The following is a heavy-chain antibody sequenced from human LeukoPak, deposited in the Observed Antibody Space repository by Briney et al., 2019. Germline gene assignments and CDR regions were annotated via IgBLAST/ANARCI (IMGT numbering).Heavy chain of an antibody. CDR3: ARQDSSLGPFDY. J-gene: IGHJ4*02. V-gene: IGHV5-51*01. CDR2: IYPRDSDT. CDR1: GYTFTSYW. D-gene: IGHD7-27*01. Sequence: GESLKISCKASGYTFTSYWIAWVRQMPGKGLECMGIIYPRDSDTRYSPSFQGQVTISADKSISTAYLQWSSLKASDTAMYYCARQDSSLGPFDYWGQGTLVAVSS.